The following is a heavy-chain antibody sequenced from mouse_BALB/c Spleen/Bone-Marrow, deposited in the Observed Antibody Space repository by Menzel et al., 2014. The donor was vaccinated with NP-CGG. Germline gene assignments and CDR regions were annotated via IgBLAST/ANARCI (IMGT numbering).Heavy chain of an antibody. CDR3: ARHGLRRDWHFDV. Sequence: EVKLVESGGGLVQPGGSLKLSCVVSGFTFSSYTMSWVRQTPEKRLEWVAYISNGGGTTYYPDTVKGRFTISRDNAKNALYLQMSSLKSEDTAMYYCARHGLRRDWHFDVWGAGTTVTVSS. D-gene: IGHD2-2*01. J-gene: IGHJ1*01. V-gene: IGHV5-12-2*01. CDR2: ISNGGGTT. CDR1: GFTFSSYT.